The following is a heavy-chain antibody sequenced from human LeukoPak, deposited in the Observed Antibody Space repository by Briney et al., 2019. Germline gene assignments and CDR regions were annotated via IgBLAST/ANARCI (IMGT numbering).Heavy chain of an antibody. J-gene: IGHJ6*02. CDR1: GFTFSSYA. Sequence: GGSLRLSCAASGFTFSSYAMSWVRQAPGKGLEWVSAISGSGGSTYYADSVKGRFTISRDNAKNSLYLQMNSLRAEDTAVYYCARELLAVAGTKGYCYGMDVWGQGTTVTVSS. CDR2: ISGSGGST. CDR3: ARELLAVAGTKGYCYGMDV. D-gene: IGHD6-19*01. V-gene: IGHV3-23*01.